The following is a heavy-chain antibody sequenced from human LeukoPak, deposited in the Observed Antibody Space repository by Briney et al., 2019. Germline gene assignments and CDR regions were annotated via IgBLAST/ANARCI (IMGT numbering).Heavy chain of an antibody. CDR2: INPSDGAT. D-gene: IGHD3-16*01. CDR1: GYTFTMYY. J-gene: IGHJ6*03. V-gene: IGHV1-46*01. CDR3: AREQRGGLSGNLGGLFASYYTYYYMDV. Sequence: ASVKVSCKASGYTFTMYYIHWVRQAPGQGLEWLGLINPSDGATTYAQWFQGRVTMTRDMSTTTVYMGVRSLRSEDAAVYFWAREQRGGLSGNLGGLFASYYTYYYMDVWGRGTTVTVSS.